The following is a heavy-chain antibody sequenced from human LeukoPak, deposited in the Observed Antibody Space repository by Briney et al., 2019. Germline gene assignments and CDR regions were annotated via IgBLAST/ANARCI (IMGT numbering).Heavy chain of an antibody. CDR1: GYTFTSYG. CDR2: ISAYNGNA. J-gene: IGHJ6*02. Sequence: ASVKVSCKASGYTFTSYGISWVRQAPGQGLEWMGWISAYNGNANYAQKLQGRVTMTTDTSTSTAYMELRSLRSDDTAVYYCARDGPPRCSGGSCYLNYYYYYGMDVWGQGTTVTVSS. D-gene: IGHD2-15*01. CDR3: ARDGPPRCSGGSCYLNYYYYYGMDV. V-gene: IGHV1-18*01.